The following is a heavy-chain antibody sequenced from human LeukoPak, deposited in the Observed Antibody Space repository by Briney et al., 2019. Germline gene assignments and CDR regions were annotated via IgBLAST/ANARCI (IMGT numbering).Heavy chain of an antibody. D-gene: IGHD3-3*01. CDR2: ISSSGSTI. V-gene: IGHV3-48*03. CDR3: ARARYDFWSGYSYYFDY. CDR1: GFTFSSYE. Sequence: GGSLRLSCAASGFTFSSYEMNWVRQAPGKGLEWVPYISSSGSTIYYADSVKGRFTISRDNSKNTLYLQMNSLRAEDTAVYYCARARYDFWSGYSYYFDYWGQGTLVTVSS. J-gene: IGHJ4*02.